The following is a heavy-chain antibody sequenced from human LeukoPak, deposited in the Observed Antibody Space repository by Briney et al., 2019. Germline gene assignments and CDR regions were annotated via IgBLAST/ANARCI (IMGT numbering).Heavy chain of an antibody. J-gene: IGHJ4*02. V-gene: IGHV3-33*06. CDR2: IWNDGSKK. CDR1: GFTFSTYG. Sequence: GGSLRLSCAASGFTFSTYGMYWVRQAPGKGLEWAALIWNDGSKKYYADSVKGRFTISRDNSKNTLYLQMNSLRAEDTAVYYCAKGAFWTGYSEYFDRWGQGILVTVSS. D-gene: IGHD3/OR15-3a*01. CDR3: AKGAFWTGYSEYFDR.